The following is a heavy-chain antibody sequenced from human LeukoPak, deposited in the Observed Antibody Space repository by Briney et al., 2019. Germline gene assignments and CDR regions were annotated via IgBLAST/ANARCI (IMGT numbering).Heavy chain of an antibody. J-gene: IGHJ3*02. CDR1: GGSISSHY. CDR2: IYYSGST. V-gene: IGHV4-59*11. CDR3: ARASGMVAAAEDAFDI. D-gene: IGHD6-13*01. Sequence: PSETLSLTCTVSGGSISSHYWSWIRQPPGKGLEWIGYIYYSGSTNYNPSLKSRVTISVDTSKNQFSLKLSSVTAADTAVYYCARASGMVAAAEDAFDIWGQGTMVTVSS.